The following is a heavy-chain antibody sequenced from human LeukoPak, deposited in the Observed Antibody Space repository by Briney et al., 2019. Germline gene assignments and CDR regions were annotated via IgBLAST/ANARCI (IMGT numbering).Heavy chain of an antibody. D-gene: IGHD5-18*01. Sequence: SVKVSCKASGGTFSKYAISWVRQAPGQGLEWMGGIMPLYGTANYAQKFQGRLTITADKSTSIAYMELSSLRSEDTAVYYCARLAAMITSWFDPWGQGTLVTVSS. CDR2: IMPLYGTA. CDR3: ARLAAMITSWFDP. V-gene: IGHV1-69*06. J-gene: IGHJ5*02. CDR1: GGTFSKYA.